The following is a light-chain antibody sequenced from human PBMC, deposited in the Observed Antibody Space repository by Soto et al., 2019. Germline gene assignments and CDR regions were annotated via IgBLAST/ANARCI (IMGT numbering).Light chain of an antibody. V-gene: IGKV3-20*01. CDR1: QSVNSNY. Sequence: EIVLTQSPGTLSLSPGERATLSCRASQSVNSNYLAWYQQKPGQGPRLLMYSASSRATGIPDRFSGSGSGRDFTLTIGRLETEGFAVYYCQQYYSSPRACGQGTKVEIK. CDR2: SAS. CDR3: QQYYSSPRA. J-gene: IGKJ1*01.